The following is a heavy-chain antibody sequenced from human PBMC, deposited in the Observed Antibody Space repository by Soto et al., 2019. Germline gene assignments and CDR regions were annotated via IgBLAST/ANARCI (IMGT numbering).Heavy chain of an antibody. J-gene: IGHJ4*02. Sequence: SETLSLTCTVSGGSISSYYWSWIRQLPGKGLEWIGYIYYNGNTYYNPSLKSRVTISLDTSKNQFSLKLNSVTAADTAVYYCASAVRSWFYFDYWGQGALVTVSS. D-gene: IGHD6-13*01. CDR2: IYYNGNT. V-gene: IGHV4-59*06. CDR1: GGSISSYY. CDR3: ASAVRSWFYFDY.